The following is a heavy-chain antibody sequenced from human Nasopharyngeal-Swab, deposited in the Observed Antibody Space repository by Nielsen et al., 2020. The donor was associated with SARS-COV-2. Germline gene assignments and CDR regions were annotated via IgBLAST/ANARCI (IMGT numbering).Heavy chain of an antibody. Sequence: GESLKISCAASGFTVSSNYMSWVRQAPGKGLEWVSVIYSGGSTYYADSVKGRFTISRHNSKNTLYLQMNSLRAEDTAVYYCAKQESGFDHFDYWGQGTLVTVSS. CDR2: IYSGGST. V-gene: IGHV3-53*01. D-gene: IGHD3-9*01. J-gene: IGHJ4*02. CDR1: GFTVSSNY. CDR3: AKQESGFDHFDY.